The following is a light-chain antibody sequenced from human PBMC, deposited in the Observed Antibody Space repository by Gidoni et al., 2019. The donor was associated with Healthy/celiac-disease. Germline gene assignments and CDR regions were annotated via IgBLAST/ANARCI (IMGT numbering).Light chain of an antibody. Sequence: DIQMTQTPSSLSASVGDRVTITCRASQSISSYVNWYQQKPGKAPKLLIYAASSLQSGVPSRFSGSGSGTDFTLTISSLQPEYFATYYCQQSYSTPLTFGGGTKVEIK. V-gene: IGKV1-39*01. CDR3: QQSYSTPLT. CDR1: QSISSY. J-gene: IGKJ4*01. CDR2: AAS.